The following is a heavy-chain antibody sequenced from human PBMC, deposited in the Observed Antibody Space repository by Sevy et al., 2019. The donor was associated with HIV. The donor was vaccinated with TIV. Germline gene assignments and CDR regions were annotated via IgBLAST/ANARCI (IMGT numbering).Heavy chain of an antibody. CDR1: GYTFTKYG. D-gene: IGHD3-22*01. V-gene: IGHV1-18*01. CDR3: PRDRNNYDSTGYPKGVDV. CDR2: ISAYNDNT. J-gene: IGHJ6*02. Sequence: ASVKVSCKASGYTFTKYGISWVRQAPGQGLEWMGWISAYNDNTNYAQKLQGRVTMTTDTSTNTAYMELRSLRSDDTAVYYCPRDRNNYDSTGYPKGVDVWGQGTTVTVSS.